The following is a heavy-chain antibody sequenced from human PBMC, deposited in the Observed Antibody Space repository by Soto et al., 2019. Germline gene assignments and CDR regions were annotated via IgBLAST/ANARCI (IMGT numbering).Heavy chain of an antibody. V-gene: IGHV1-69*06. CDR1: GGTFSSYA. Sequence: SVKVSCKASGGTFSSYAISWVRQAPGQGLEWMGGIIPIFGTANYAQKFQGRVTITADKSTSTAYMELSSLRSEDTAVYYCAGGPVSAIMVRGGGLLDPWAQGTLVTVSS. CDR3: AGGPVSAIMVRGGGLLDP. J-gene: IGHJ5*02. CDR2: IIPIFGTA. D-gene: IGHD3-10*01.